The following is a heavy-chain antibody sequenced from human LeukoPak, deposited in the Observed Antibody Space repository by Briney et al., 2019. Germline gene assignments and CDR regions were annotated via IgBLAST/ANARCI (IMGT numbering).Heavy chain of an antibody. CDR3: ARVRVYTLLFDY. V-gene: IGHV4-38-2*01. D-gene: IGHD2-2*02. CDR2: IYYSGST. CDR1: GYSISSGYY. Sequence: SETLSLTCAVSGYSISSGYYWGWIRQPPGKGLEWIGYIYYSGSTNYNPSLKSRVTISVDTSKNQFSLKLSSVTAADTAVYYCARVRVYTLLFDYWGQGTLVTVSS. J-gene: IGHJ4*02.